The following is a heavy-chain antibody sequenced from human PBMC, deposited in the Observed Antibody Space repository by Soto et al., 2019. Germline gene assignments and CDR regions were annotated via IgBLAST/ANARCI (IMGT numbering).Heavy chain of an antibody. J-gene: IGHJ5*02. V-gene: IGHV4-31*11. CDR2: IYSSGST. CDR1: GGSIISASYS. Sequence: QVQLQESGPRLVKPSQTLSLSCAVSGGSIISASYSWNWIRQSRGRGLEWIGHIYSSGSTYYNPSLKSRVSISVDTSNNQFSLKLTSETAADTAVYFCAREDAARIERWFDAWGQGILVTVSS. CDR3: AREDAARIERWFDA. D-gene: IGHD6-6*01.